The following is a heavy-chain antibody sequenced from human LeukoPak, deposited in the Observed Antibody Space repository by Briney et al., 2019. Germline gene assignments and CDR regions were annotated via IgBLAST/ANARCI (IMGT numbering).Heavy chain of an antibody. CDR2: ISGSGGST. D-gene: IGHD3-10*01. V-gene: IGHV3-23*01. J-gene: IGHJ6*03. CDR3: ARRAYGKNYYYYYYMDV. CDR1: GFTFSSYA. Sequence: PGGSLRLSCAASGFTFSSYAMSWVRQAPGKGLEWVSAISGSGGSTYYADSVKGRFTISRDNSKNTLYLQMNSLRAEDTAVYYCARRAYGKNYYYYYYMDVWGKGTTVTVSS.